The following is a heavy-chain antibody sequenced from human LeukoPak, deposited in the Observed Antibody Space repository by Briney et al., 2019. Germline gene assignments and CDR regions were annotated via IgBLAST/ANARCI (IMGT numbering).Heavy chain of an antibody. CDR1: GYTFTGYY. CDR2: INPNSSGT. Sequence: ASVKVSCTASGYTFTGYYMHWVRQAPGQGLEWMGWINPNSSGTNYAQKFQGRVTMTRDTSISTAYMELGRLRSDDTAVYYCARVSKVVVVAATPDYWGQGTLVTVSS. V-gene: IGHV1-2*02. CDR3: ARVSKVVVVAATPDY. D-gene: IGHD2-15*01. J-gene: IGHJ4*02.